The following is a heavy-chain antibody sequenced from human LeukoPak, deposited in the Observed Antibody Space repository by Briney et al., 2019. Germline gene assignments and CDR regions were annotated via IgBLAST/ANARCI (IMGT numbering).Heavy chain of an antibody. J-gene: IGHJ3*02. CDR3: ARGVYHYYGSGRVAFDI. CDR2: INAGNGNT. V-gene: IGHV1-3*01. D-gene: IGHD3-10*01. CDR1: GYTFTSYA. Sequence: ASVKVSCKASGYTFTSYAMHWVRQAPGQRLEWMGWINAGNGNTKYSQKFQGRVTITRDKSASTAYMELSSLRSEDTAVYYCARGVYHYYGSGRVAFDIWGQGTMVTVSS.